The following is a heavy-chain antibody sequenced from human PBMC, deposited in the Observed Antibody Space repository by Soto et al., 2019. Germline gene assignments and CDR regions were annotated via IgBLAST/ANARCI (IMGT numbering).Heavy chain of an antibody. D-gene: IGHD3-10*01. Sequence: QVQLVQSGAEVKKPGASVKVSCKASGYTFPSYEINWVRQATGQGLEWMGWINPNSGDTGYAQKFQGRVTMTRNTSISTAYRELSSLRSEDTAVYYCARGELLWFGELLRWGQGTLVTVSS. CDR3: ARGELLWFGELLR. V-gene: IGHV1-8*01. CDR1: GYTFPSYE. J-gene: IGHJ4*02. CDR2: INPNSGDT.